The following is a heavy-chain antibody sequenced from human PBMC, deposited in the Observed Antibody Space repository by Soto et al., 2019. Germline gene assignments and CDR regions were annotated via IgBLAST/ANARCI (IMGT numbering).Heavy chain of an antibody. CDR2: IWYDGSNK. CDR1: GFTFSSYG. Sequence: QVQLVESGGGVVQPGRSLRLSCAASGFTFSSYGMHWVRQAPGKGLEWVAVIWYDGSNKYYADSVKGRFTISRDNSKNKRYLQMNSLRAEDTAVYYCARDTKQLVQWYGMDVWGQGTTVTVSS. V-gene: IGHV3-33*01. D-gene: IGHD6-6*01. CDR3: ARDTKQLVQWYGMDV. J-gene: IGHJ6*02.